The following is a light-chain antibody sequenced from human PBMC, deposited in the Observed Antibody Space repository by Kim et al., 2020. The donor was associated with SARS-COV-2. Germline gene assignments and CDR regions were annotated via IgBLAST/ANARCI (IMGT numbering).Light chain of an antibody. CDR3: QQSYSTPPLT. J-gene: IGKJ4*01. Sequence: DIQMTQSPSSLSASVGDRVTITCRASQSISNYLNWYQQKPGKAPKLLIYAASSLQSGVPSRFSGSGSGTDFTLTISSLQPEDFATYYCQQSYSTPPLTFGGETQVDIK. CDR2: AAS. V-gene: IGKV1-39*01. CDR1: QSISNY.